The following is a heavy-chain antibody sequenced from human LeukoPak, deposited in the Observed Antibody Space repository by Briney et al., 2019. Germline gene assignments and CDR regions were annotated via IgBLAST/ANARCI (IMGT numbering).Heavy chain of an antibody. V-gene: IGHV4-59*02. Sequence: SETLSLTCSVSGGSVNYYYWTWIRQPPGKGLEWIGQIYYSGKADYNPSLKSRITISVDTSKNQISLRVNSVTAADTAVYYCARFGVDYDMGVWGQGTTVIVFS. CDR2: IYYSGKA. D-gene: IGHD3-16*01. J-gene: IGHJ6*02. CDR3: ARFGVDYDMGV. CDR1: GGSVNYYY.